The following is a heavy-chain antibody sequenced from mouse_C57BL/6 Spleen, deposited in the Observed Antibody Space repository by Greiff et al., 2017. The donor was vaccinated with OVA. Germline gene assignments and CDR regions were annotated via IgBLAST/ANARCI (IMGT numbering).Heavy chain of an antibody. Sequence: VQLQQSGGDLVKPGGSLKLSCAASGFTFSSYGMSWVRQTPDKRLEWVATISSGGSYTYYPDSVKGRFTISRDNAKNTLYLQMSSLKSEDTAMYYCARHAVVADYFDYWGQGTTLTVSS. CDR2: ISSGGSYT. V-gene: IGHV5-6*01. CDR3: ARHAVVADYFDY. CDR1: GFTFSSYG. D-gene: IGHD1-1*01. J-gene: IGHJ2*01.